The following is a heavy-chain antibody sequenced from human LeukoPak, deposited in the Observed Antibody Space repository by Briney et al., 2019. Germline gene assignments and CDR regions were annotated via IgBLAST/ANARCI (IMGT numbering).Heavy chain of an antibody. Sequence: RGESLKISCKGSGYSFTNYWIGWVRQMPGKGLEWMGIIYPGDSDTRYRPSFQGQVTISADKSISTAYLQWSSLQASDTAMYYCASTYCSAGSCYSFDYWGQGTLVTVSS. J-gene: IGHJ4*02. CDR3: ASTYCSAGSCYSFDY. CDR2: IYPGDSDT. CDR1: GYSFTNYW. D-gene: IGHD2-15*01. V-gene: IGHV5-51*01.